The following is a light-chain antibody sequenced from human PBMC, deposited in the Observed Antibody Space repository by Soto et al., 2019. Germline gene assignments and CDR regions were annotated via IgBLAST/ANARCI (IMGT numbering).Light chain of an antibody. CDR3: QQGYTSAIT. CDR2: AAS. CDR1: QSIGKH. V-gene: IGKV1-39*01. Sequence: DIQMTQSPSSLSASVGDRVTITCVASQSIGKHLNLYQQKPGKAPKFLIYAASNLQSGVPSRFSGSGSGTDFTLTVNSLQPEDFATYYCQQGYTSAITFGQGTRLEIK. J-gene: IGKJ5*01.